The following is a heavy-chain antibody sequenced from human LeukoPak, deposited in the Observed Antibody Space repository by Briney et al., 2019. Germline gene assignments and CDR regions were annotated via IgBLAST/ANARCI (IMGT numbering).Heavy chain of an antibody. V-gene: IGHV1-24*01. Sequence: ASVKVSCKVSGYTLTELSMHWVRQAPGKGLEWKGGFDPEDGETIYAQKFQGRVTMTEDTSTDTAYMELSSLRSEDTAVYYCATDVVGYCSSTSCSFDYWGQGTLVTVSS. J-gene: IGHJ4*02. CDR1: GYTLTELS. D-gene: IGHD2-2*01. CDR2: FDPEDGET. CDR3: ATDVVGYCSSTSCSFDY.